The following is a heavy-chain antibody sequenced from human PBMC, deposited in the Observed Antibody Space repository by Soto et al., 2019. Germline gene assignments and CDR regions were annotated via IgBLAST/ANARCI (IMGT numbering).Heavy chain of an antibody. D-gene: IGHD2-8*01. CDR1: GGSISSYY. V-gene: IGHV4-4*07. J-gene: IGHJ6*02. Sequence: PPETLSLTCTVSGGSISSYYWSSIRQPAGKGLEWIGRIYTSGSTNYNPSLKSRVTMSVDTSKNQFSLKLSSVTAADTAVYYCARDIVLMVYAKKNYYYGMDVWGQGTTVTVSS. CDR3: ARDIVLMVYAKKNYYYGMDV. CDR2: IYTSGST.